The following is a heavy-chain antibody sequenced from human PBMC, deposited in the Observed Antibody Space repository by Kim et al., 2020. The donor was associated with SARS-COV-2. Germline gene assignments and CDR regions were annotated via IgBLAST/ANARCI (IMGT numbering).Heavy chain of an antibody. V-gene: IGHV4-39*01. Sequence: YNPSLKSRLTISVDTSKNQFSLKVMSVTAADTAVYYCARQRGPRVDVSDYWGQGTLVTVSS. J-gene: IGHJ4*02. CDR3: ARQRGPRVDVSDY. D-gene: IGHD3-10*01.